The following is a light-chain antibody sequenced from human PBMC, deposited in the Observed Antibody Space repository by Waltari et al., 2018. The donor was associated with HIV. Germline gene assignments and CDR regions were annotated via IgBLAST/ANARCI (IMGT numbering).Light chain of an antibody. J-gene: IGLJ1*01. V-gene: IGLV2-14*01. CDR1: SSDVGGYDY. CDR2: EVS. CDR3: TSYTSSTTLV. Sequence: QSALTQSASVSGSPGQSITISRTGTSSDVGGYDYVSWYQQHPGKAPQLMIYEVSNRPSGVSTRFSGSKSGNTASLIISGLQAEDEADYYCTSYTSSTTLVFGTGTKVTVL.